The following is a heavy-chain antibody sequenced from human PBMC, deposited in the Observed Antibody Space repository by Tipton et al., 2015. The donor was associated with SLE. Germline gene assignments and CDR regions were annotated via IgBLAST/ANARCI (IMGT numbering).Heavy chain of an antibody. CDR1: GGSISSYY. CDR3: ARGRYYVDV. J-gene: IGHJ6*03. Sequence: TLSLTCTVSGGSISSYYWSWIRQPPGKGLEWIGRFYIAGSTNYNPSLKSRVTISADTSKNQFSLKLNSVTAADTAVYFCARGRYYVDVWGKGTTVTVSS. V-gene: IGHV4-4*08. CDR2: FYIAGST.